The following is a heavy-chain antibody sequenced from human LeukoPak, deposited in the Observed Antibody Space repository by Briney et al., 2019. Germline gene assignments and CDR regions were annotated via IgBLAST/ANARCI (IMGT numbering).Heavy chain of an antibody. CDR2: MNPNSGNT. D-gene: IGHD6-19*01. CDR1: GYTFTSYD. V-gene: IGHV1-8*01. CDR3: ARGPPGRSRKIAVVGSYWFDP. Sequence: ASVKVSCKASGYTFTSYDINWVRQATGQGLERMGWMNPNSGNTGYAQKFQGRVTMTRNTSISTAYMELSSLRSEDTAVYYCARGPPGRSRKIAVVGSYWFDPWGQGTLVTVSS. J-gene: IGHJ5*02.